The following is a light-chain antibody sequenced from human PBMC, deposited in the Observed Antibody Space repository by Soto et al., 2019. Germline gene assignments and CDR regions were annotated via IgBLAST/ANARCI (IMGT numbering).Light chain of an antibody. CDR2: AAS. CDR3: QQLNDYPIT. J-gene: IGKJ5*01. CDR1: QGISSY. V-gene: IGKV1-9*01. Sequence: IQLTQSPSSLSAYVGDRVTITCRASQGISSYLAWYQQKPGKAPKLLISAASTLQSEVPSRFSGSGSGTDFTLTFSSLQPEDFATYYCQQLNDYPITFGQGTRLEIK.